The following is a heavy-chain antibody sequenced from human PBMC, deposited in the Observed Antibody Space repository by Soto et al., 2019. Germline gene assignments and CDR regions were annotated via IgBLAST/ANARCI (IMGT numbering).Heavy chain of an antibody. D-gene: IGHD2-15*01. J-gene: IGHJ6*03. CDR3: ARDVVVVAATAVSVYYYYYMDV. Sequence: ASVKVSCKASGDSFTSYGISWVRQAPGQGLEWMGWISAYNGNTNYAQKLQGRVTMTTDTSTSTAYMELRSLRSDDTVVYYCARDVVVVAATAVSVYYYYYMDVWGKGTTVTVSS. V-gene: IGHV1-18*01. CDR2: ISAYNGNT. CDR1: GDSFTSYG.